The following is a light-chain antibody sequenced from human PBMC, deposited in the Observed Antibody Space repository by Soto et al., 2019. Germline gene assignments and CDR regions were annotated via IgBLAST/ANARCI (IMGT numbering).Light chain of an antibody. V-gene: IGKV3-20*01. J-gene: IGKJ5*01. CDR1: QSVSSSY. CDR3: QQYGSSIT. CDR2: GAS. Sequence: EIVLTQSPATLSLSPGERATLXXRASQSVSSSYLAWYQQKPGQAPXLLIYGASSRATGIPDRFSGSGSGTDFTLTISRLEPEDFAVYYCQQYGSSITFGQGTRLEIK.